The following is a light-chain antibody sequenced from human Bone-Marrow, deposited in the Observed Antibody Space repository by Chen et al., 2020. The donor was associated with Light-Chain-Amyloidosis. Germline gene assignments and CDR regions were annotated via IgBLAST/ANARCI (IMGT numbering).Light chain of an antibody. J-gene: IGLJ3*02. CDR2: DDR. V-gene: IGLV3-21*02. CDR1: NIGSTS. Sequence: SYVLTQPSSVSVAPGQTATIDCGGKNIGSTSVHWYQQTPGQAPLLVVYDDRDRPSGIPERLSGSNSGNTATLTISRVEAGDEADYYCQVWDRSSDRPVFGGGTKLTVL. CDR3: QVWDRSSDRPV.